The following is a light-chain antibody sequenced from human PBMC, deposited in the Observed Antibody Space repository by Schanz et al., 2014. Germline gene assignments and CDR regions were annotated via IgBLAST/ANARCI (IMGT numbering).Light chain of an antibody. V-gene: IGLV2-14*01. J-gene: IGLJ3*02. CDR1: SSDVGGYNY. CDR2: DVS. CDR3: ASWDDSLYARV. Sequence: QSVLTQPASVSGSPGQSITISCTGTSSDVGGYNYVSWYQQHPGKAPKLMIYDVSKRPSGVPDRFSGSKSGTSASLAISGLQSEDEADYYCASWDDSLYARVFGGGTKLTVL.